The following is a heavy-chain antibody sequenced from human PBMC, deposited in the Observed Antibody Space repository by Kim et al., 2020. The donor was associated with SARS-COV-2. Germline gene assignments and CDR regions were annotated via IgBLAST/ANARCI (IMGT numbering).Heavy chain of an antibody. Sequence: SETLSLTCTVSGGSISSSSYYWGWIRQPPGKGLEWIGSIYYSGSTYYNPSLKSRVTISVDTSKNQFSLKLSSVTAADTAVYYCARGPYCSSTSCYVFWSGPGVADAFDIWGQGTMVTVSS. J-gene: IGHJ3*02. V-gene: IGHV4-39*01. D-gene: IGHD2-2*01. CDR1: GGSISSSSYY. CDR2: IYYSGST. CDR3: ARGPYCSSTSCYVFWSGPGVADAFDI.